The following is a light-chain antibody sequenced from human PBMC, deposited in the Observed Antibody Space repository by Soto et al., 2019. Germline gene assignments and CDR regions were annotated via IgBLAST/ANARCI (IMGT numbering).Light chain of an antibody. J-gene: IGLJ1*01. V-gene: IGLV2-23*01. CDR3: CSYAGSSTYV. Sequence: QSVLTQPASVSGSPEQSITISCTGTSSDVGTYNLVSWYQQHPGKAPKLMIYEDTKRPSGVSNRFSGSKSGNTASLTISGLQAEDEADYYCCSYAGSSTYVFGTGTKVTVL. CDR2: EDT. CDR1: SSDVGTYNL.